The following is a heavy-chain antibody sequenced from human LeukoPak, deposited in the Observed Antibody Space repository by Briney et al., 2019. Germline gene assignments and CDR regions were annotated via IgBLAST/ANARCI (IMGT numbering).Heavy chain of an antibody. V-gene: IGHV4-34*01. CDR2: INHSGST. J-gene: IGHJ5*02. D-gene: IGHD3-9*01. CDR3: ARGGLRYFDWLTGHNWFDP. CDR1: GGSFSGYY. Sequence: SETLSLTCAVYGGSFSGYYWSWIRQPPGKGLEWIGEINHSGSTNYNPSLKSRVTISVDTSKNQFSLKLSSVTAADTAVYYCARGGLRYFDWLTGHNWFDPWGQGTLVTVSS.